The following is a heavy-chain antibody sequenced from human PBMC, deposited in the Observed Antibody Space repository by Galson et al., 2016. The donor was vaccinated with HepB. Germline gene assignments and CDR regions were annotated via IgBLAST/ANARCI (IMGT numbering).Heavy chain of an antibody. CDR3: ARGDLRGAARPEVAY. CDR2: VAHEGTVR. Sequence: SLRLSRAASGFTFSSYGMHWVRPAPGKGPEWLAVVAHEGTVRYYRDSVRGRFTISRDNSKNTLYLQMNSLRAEDTALYYCARGDLRGAARPEVAYWGQGTLVTVSS. CDR1: GFTFSSYG. J-gene: IGHJ4*02. D-gene: IGHD6-6*01. V-gene: IGHV3-33*05.